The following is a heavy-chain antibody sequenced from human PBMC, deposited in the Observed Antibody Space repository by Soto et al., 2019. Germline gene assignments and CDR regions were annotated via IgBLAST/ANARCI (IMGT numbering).Heavy chain of an antibody. CDR2: IYYSGST. CDR1: GGSISSYY. J-gene: IGHJ4*02. CDR3: ARHVIEMAPFGY. Sequence: PSGTLSLTCTVSGGSISSYYWSWIRQPPGKGLEWIGYIYYSGSTNYNPSLKSRVTISVDTSKNQFSLKLSSVTAADTAVYYCARHVIEMAPFGYWGQGTLVTVSS. V-gene: IGHV4-59*08.